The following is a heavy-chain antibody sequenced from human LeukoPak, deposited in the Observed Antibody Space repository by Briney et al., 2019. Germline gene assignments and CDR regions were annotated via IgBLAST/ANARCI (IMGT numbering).Heavy chain of an antibody. CDR1: GFTFSSYA. CDR2: ISGSGGST. CDR3: AKEGAYYDFWSGYSPDWFDP. V-gene: IGHV3-23*01. D-gene: IGHD3-3*01. J-gene: IGHJ5*02. Sequence: GGSLRLSCAASGFTFSSYAMSWVRQAPGKGLEWVSAISGSGGSTYYADSVKGRFTISRDNSKNTLYLQTNSLRAEDTAVYYCAKEGAYYDFWSGYSPDWFDPWGQGTLVTVSS.